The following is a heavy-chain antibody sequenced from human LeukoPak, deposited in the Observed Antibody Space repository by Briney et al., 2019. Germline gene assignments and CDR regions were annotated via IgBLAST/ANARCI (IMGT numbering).Heavy chain of an antibody. CDR3: ASNDYYGSGSYLNWFDP. D-gene: IGHD3-10*01. J-gene: IGHJ5*02. V-gene: IGHV4-34*01. CDR2: INHSGST. Sequence: PSETLSLTCAVYGGSFSGYYWSWIRQPPGKGLEWIGEINHSGSTNYNPSLRSRVTISVDTSKNQFSLKLSSVTAADTAVYYCASNDYYGSGSYLNWFDPWGQGTLVTVSS. CDR1: GGSFSGYY.